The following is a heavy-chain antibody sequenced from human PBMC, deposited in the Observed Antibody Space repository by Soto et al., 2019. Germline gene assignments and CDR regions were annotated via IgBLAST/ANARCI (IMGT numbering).Heavy chain of an antibody. D-gene: IGHD2-15*01. V-gene: IGHV4-30-2*01. CDR1: GGSISSGGYS. CDR3: ARDLNCSGGSCYGSHWFDP. J-gene: IGHJ5*02. Sequence: SETLSLTCAVSGGSISSGGYSWSWIRQPPGKGLEWIGYIYHSGSTYYNPSLKSRVTISVDRSKNQFSLKLSSVTAADTAVYYCARDLNCSGGSCYGSHWFDPWGQGTLVTVSS. CDR2: IYHSGST.